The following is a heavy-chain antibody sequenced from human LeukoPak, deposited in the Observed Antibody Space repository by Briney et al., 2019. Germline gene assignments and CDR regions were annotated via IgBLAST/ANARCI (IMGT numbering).Heavy chain of an antibody. D-gene: IGHD3-22*01. J-gene: IGHJ4*02. CDR3: ARGPYYYDISGSPRGDY. V-gene: IGHV3-33*01. Sequence: GESLKISCKGSGYTFNSYGMHWVRQAPGKGLEWVALIWYDGTNKYYADSVKGRFTISRDSSKNTLYLQMNNLRAEDTAVYYCARGPYYYDISGSPRGDYWGQGTLVTVSS. CDR2: IWYDGTNK. CDR1: GYTFNSYG.